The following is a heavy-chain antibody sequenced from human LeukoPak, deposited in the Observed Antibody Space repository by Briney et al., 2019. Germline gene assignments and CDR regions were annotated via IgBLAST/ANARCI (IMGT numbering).Heavy chain of an antibody. Sequence: ESGPALVKPTETLTLTCTFSGFSLSTSGMCVSWIRQPPGKALQWLARIDWDDDKHYSTSLETRLTISKDTSKNQVVLTMTKMDPVDTATYYCARMTAGYSSGWFAFDIWGQGTMVTVSS. CDR2: IDWDDDK. CDR1: GFSLSTSGMC. CDR3: ARMTAGYSSGWFAFDI. J-gene: IGHJ3*02. D-gene: IGHD6-19*01. V-gene: IGHV2-70*11.